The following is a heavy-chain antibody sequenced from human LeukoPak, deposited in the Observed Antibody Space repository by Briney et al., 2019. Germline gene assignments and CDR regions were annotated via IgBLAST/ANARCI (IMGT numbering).Heavy chain of an antibody. CDR1: GYSFTSYW. J-gene: IGHJ5*02. CDR3: ARRPRRINYYDSSGSGFDP. CDR2: IYPGDSDT. Sequence: PGESLKISCKGSGYSFTSYWIGRVRQMPGKGLEWMGIIYPGDSDTRYSPSFQGQVTISADKSISTAYLQWSSLKASDTAMYYCARRPRRINYYDSSGSGFDPWGQGTLVTVSS. D-gene: IGHD3-22*01. V-gene: IGHV5-51*01.